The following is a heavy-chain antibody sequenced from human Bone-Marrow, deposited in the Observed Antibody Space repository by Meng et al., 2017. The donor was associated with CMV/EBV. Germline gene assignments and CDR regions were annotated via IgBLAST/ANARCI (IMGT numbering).Heavy chain of an antibody. Sequence: ASVKVSCKASGYTFTDYYMHWVRQAPGQGLEWMGWINPNSGGTNYAQKFQGRVTMTRDTSISTAYMELSRLRSDDTAVYYCARVSPGKLELKSRQFFQHWGQGTLVTVSS. J-gene: IGHJ1*01. D-gene: IGHD1-7*01. CDR1: GYTFTDYY. V-gene: IGHV1-2*02. CDR3: ARVSPGKLELKSRQFFQH. CDR2: INPNSGGT.